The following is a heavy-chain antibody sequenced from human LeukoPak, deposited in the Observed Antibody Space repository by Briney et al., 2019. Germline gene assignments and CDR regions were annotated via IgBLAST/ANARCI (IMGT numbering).Heavy chain of an antibody. V-gene: IGHV4-4*07. CDR2: LQPSGAT. Sequence: SVTLSLTCIVSGASISSYYWSWIRHPAGKELEWIGRLQPSGATNYNPSLESRVTMSVDTSKNQFSLSLTSVTAADTAVYYCARDSTGTAFDPWGQGTLVTVSS. J-gene: IGHJ5*02. D-gene: IGHD1-14*01. CDR3: ARDSTGTAFDP. CDR1: GASISSYY.